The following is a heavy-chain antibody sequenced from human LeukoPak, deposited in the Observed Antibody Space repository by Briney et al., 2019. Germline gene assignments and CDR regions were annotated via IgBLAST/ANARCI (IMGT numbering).Heavy chain of an antibody. CDR2: IYHSGST. J-gene: IGHJ3*02. CDR3: AREAAAGYSYGYANAFDI. CDR1: GGSISSSNW. Sequence: SSETLSLTCAVSGGSISSSNWWSWVRQPPGKGLEWIGEIYHSGSTNYNPSLKSRVTISVDKSKNQFSLKLSSVTAADTAVYYCAREAAAGYSYGYANAFDIWGQGTMVTVSS. V-gene: IGHV4-4*02. D-gene: IGHD5-18*01.